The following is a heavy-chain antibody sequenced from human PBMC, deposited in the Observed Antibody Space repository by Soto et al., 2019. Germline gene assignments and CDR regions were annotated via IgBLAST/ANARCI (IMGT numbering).Heavy chain of an antibody. J-gene: IGHJ4*02. CDR1: GASTVGHYH. CDR3: ALALGPTTGLDY. CDR2: IFNSGTT. Sequence: SETLSLTCSVSGASTVGHYHWTWIRQPPGKGLEWMGYIFNSGTTFYNPSLTSRLSISMDTSGNHFSLELRSVTAADTAVYYCALALGPTTGLDYWGQGTLVTVSS. D-gene: IGHD1-26*01. V-gene: IGHV4-31*02.